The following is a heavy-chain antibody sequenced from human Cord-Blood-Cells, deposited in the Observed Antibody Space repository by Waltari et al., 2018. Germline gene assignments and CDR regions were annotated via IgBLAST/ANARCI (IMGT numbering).Heavy chain of an antibody. CDR3: ARDEGEQQLVRGSSFDY. CDR1: GFTFSSYW. J-gene: IGHJ4*02. D-gene: IGHD6-13*01. V-gene: IGHV3-74*01. Sequence: EVQLVESGGGLVQPGGSLRLSCAASGFTFSSYWMHWVRQAPGKGLVWVSRINSDGSSTSYADSVKGRFTISRDNAKNTLYLQMNSLRAEDTAVYYCARDEGEQQLVRGSSFDYWGQGTLVTVSS. CDR2: INSDGSST.